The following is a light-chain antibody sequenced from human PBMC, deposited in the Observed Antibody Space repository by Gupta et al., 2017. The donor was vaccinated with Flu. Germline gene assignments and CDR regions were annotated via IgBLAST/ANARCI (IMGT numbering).Light chain of an antibody. J-gene: IGKJ1*01. CDR3: QQRTNWRT. Sequence: SPATLALSPGERATLSCRASQSVSSNLAWYQQKPGQAPRLLIYDASNRATGIPARFSGSGAGKDFTLTISSLEDEDFAVYYCQQRTNWRTFGQGTKVEIK. CDR2: DAS. V-gene: IGKV3D-11*02. CDR1: QSVSSN.